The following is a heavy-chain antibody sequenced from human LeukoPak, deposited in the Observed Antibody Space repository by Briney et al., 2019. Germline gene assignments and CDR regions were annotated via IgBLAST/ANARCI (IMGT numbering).Heavy chain of an antibody. CDR2: IKQDGSEK. Sequence: GSLRLSCAASGFTFSSYWMSWVRQAPGKGLEWVANIKQDGSEKYYVDSVKGRFTISRDNAKNSLYLQMNSLRAEDTAVYYCARDGLEMRYQLLRRKYYFDYWGQGTLVTVSS. J-gene: IGHJ4*02. D-gene: IGHD2-2*01. CDR1: GFTFSSYW. V-gene: IGHV3-7*01. CDR3: ARDGLEMRYQLLRRKYYFDY.